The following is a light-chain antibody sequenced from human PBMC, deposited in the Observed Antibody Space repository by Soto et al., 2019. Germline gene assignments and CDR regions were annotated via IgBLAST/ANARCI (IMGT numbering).Light chain of an antibody. CDR3: NLRECWPHT. V-gene: IGKV3-20*01. CDR1: QSVSSSY. CDR2: AAS. Sequence: SVVAVSLTKEERATLSCRASQSVSSSYLAWYQQKPGQVPRLLMYAASSRATGIPDRFSGSGSGTDFTLTISILEPEDFAGYCSNLRECWPHTFAEGARLDI. J-gene: IGKJ4*02.